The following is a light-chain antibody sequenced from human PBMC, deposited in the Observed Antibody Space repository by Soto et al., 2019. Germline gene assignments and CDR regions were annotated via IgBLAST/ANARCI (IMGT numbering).Light chain of an antibody. CDR3: QQHGDSMWT. V-gene: IGKV3-20*01. CDR1: QSVRDNY. CDR2: RAS. J-gene: IGKJ1*01. Sequence: EIVLTQSPGTLSFSPGERATLSCRASQSVRDNYLIWYQQKPGQAPRLLVYRASIRATGIPDRFSGSGSGTDFALTVSRLEPEDFAVYYCQQHGDSMWTFGQGTKGEIK.